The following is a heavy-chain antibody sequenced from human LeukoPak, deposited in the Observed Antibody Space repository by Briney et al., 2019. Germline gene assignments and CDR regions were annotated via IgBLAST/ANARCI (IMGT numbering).Heavy chain of an antibody. Sequence: SETLPLTCTVSGGSISSSSHYWGWIRQPPGKGLEWIGCINYSGGTFYNPSLKSRVTISIDTSKNQFSLKLTSVTAADTALYYCARGGNPKLDAFDIWGQGTMVTVSS. D-gene: IGHD3-16*01. CDR1: GGSISSSSHY. CDR3: ARGGNPKLDAFDI. CDR2: INYSGGT. V-gene: IGHV4-39*07. J-gene: IGHJ3*02.